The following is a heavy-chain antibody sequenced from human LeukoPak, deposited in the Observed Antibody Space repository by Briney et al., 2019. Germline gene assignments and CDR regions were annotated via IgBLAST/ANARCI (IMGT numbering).Heavy chain of an antibody. CDR1: GGSISSYY. CDR3: ARGAGGVVVAATIYFDY. Sequence: SETLSLTCTVSGGSISSYYWRWIRQPAGEGLEWIGRIYTSASTNYNPSLKSRATMSVDTSKNQFSLKLSSVAAADTVVYYCARGAGGVVVAATIYFDYWGQGTLVTVSS. V-gene: IGHV4-4*07. D-gene: IGHD2-15*01. CDR2: IYTSAST. J-gene: IGHJ4*02.